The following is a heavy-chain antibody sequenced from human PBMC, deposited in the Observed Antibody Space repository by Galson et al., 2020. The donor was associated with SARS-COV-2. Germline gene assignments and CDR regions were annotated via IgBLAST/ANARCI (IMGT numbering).Heavy chain of an antibody. J-gene: IGHJ5*02. CDR3: TVGYCSSTTCYPRFDP. CDR2: VKSKTNSYAT. Sequence: LSLTCAASGFTFSGSAIHWVRQASGKGLEWVGRVKSKTNSYATAYAASVKGRFTISRDDSRNTAYLQMNSLKTEDTALYYCTVGYCSSTTCYPRFDPWGQGTLVTVSS. D-gene: IGHD2-2*01. V-gene: IGHV3-73*01. CDR1: GFTFSGSA.